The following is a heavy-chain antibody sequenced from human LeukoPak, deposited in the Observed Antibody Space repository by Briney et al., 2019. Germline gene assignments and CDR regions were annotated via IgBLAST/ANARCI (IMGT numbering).Heavy chain of an antibody. Sequence: GGSLRLSCAASGFTFSSYEMNWVRQAPGKGLEWVSYISSSGSTIYYADSVKGRFTISRDNAKNSLYLQMNSLRAEDTAVYYCARSPYSESYYGDALDIWGQGTVVTVSS. CDR1: GFTFSSYE. V-gene: IGHV3-48*03. J-gene: IGHJ3*02. D-gene: IGHD1-26*01. CDR3: ARSPYSESYYGDALDI. CDR2: ISSSGSTI.